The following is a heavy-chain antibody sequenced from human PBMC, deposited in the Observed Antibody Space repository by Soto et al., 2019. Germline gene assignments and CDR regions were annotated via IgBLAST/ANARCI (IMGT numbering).Heavy chain of an antibody. CDR2: IITLFGTS. V-gene: IGHV1-69*01. Sequence: VQLVQSGAEVKKPGSSVKVSCKASGGTVSSHSINWVRQAPGQGLEWMGGIITLFGTSNYAQNFQGRVTITADQSSSTAYMELNSLTSDDTAVYYCAREVGYGDFSAALLDWGQGTLVTVSS. D-gene: IGHD2-21*02. CDR3: AREVGYGDFSAALLD. CDR1: GGTVSSHS. J-gene: IGHJ4*02.